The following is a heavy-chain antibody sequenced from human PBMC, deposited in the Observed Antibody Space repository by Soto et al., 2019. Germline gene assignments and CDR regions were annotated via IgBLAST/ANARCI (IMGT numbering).Heavy chain of an antibody. Sequence: RRLSCEASGFTFNTYTMHWVRQAPGKGLAWVSSITSTSSHIYYAASVKGRFTISRDNAKNSLFLQLHSLRVEDTAIYYCARGESAYSGQDNGIDFWGRGTLVTVSS. J-gene: IGHJ4*02. CDR1: GFTFNTYT. CDR3: ARGESAYSGQDNGIDF. CDR2: ITSTSSHI. V-gene: IGHV3-21*01. D-gene: IGHD5-12*01.